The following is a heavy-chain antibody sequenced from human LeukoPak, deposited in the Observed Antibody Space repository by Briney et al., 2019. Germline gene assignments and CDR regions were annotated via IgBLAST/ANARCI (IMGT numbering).Heavy chain of an antibody. V-gene: IGHV3-21*01. CDR1: GFTFKSYS. CDR2: IRSSSSCI. CDR3: ARGNGDGNYYYYYYMDV. D-gene: IGHD4-17*01. J-gene: IGHJ6*03. Sequence: GGSLRLSCAASGFTFKSYSMSWVRQGPGKGLEWVSSIRSSSSCIYNADSVKSRFTISRDNAKDSLYLQMNSLRAEDTAVYYCARGNGDGNYYYYYYMDVWGKGTTVTVSS.